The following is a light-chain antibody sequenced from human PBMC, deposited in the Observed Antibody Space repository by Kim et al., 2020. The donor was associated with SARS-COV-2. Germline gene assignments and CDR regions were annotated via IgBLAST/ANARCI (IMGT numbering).Light chain of an antibody. CDR3: QQYGGSPIT. V-gene: IGKV3-20*01. J-gene: IGKJ5*01. CDR2: GAS. Sequence: PGERCTLSCRASQRISNNYLAWYQQKLGQAPRLLIYGASSRATGIPDRFSGSGSGTDFTLTISRLEPEDFAVYYCQQYGGSPITFGQGTRLEIK. CDR1: QRISNNY.